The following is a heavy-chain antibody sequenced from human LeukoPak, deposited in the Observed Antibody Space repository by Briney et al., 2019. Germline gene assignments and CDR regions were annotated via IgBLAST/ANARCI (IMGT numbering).Heavy chain of an antibody. V-gene: IGHV3-7*01. Sequence: QTGGSLRLSCAASGFTFSNYWMTWVRQAPGKGLEWVANIKQDGSEKYYVDSVKGRFTFSRDNTKNSWYLQMNSLRAEDTAVYYCATGSGWLFDYWGQGTLVTVSS. J-gene: IGHJ4*02. CDR3: ATGSGWLFDY. D-gene: IGHD6-19*01. CDR2: IKQDGSEK. CDR1: GFTFSNYW.